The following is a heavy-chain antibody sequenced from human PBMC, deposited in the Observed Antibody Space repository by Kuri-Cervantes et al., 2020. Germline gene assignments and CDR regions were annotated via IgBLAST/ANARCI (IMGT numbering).Heavy chain of an antibody. CDR1: GYAFTTHA. D-gene: IGHD3-10*01. V-gene: IGHV1-2*02. J-gene: IGHJ4*02. Sequence: ASVKVSCKASGYAFTTHAISWVRQAPGQGLEWMGWINPNSGGTNYAQKFQGRVTMTRDTSISTAYMELSRLRSDDTAVYYCARRSGSTSDYWGQGTLVTVSS. CDR3: ARRSGSTSDY. CDR2: INPNSGGT.